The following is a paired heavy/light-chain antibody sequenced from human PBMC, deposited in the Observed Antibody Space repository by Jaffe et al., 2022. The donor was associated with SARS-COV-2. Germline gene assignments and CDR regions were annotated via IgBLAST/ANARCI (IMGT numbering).Heavy chain of an antibody. CDR1: GFTFSSYW. V-gene: IGHV3-7*01. D-gene: IGHD6-13*01. CDR2: IKQDGSET. CDR3: GGQNKQQLAKYTGAFKDFYYGMDV. J-gene: IGHJ6*02. Sequence: EVQLVESGGGLVQPGGSLRLSCAASGFTFSSYWMNWVRQAPGKGLEWVANIKQDGSETYYVDSVKGRFTISRDNAKNSLYLQMNSLRVEDTAVYYCGGQNKQQLAKYTGAFKDFYYGMDVWGQGTTVTVSS.
Light chain of an antibody. CDR3: MQALQTSLT. J-gene: IGKJ4*01. V-gene: IGKV2-28*01. Sequence: DIVMTQSPLSLPVTPGEPASISCRSSQSLLHSNGYNYLDWYLQKPGQSPQLLIYLASDRASGVPDRFSGSGSGTDFTLTISRVEAEDVGVYYCMQALQTSLTFGGGTKVEIK. CDR2: LAS. CDR1: QSLLHSNGYNY.